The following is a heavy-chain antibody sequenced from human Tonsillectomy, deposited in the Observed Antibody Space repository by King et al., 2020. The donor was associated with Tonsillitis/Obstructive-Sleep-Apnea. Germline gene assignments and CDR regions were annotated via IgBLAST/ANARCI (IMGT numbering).Heavy chain of an antibody. CDR3: IRERCTSPGCYGFDALDV. CDR2: IAVGGET. CDR1: GFTISTYD. Sequence: EVQLVESGGGLVQPGGSLRLSCAATGFTISTYDMYWVRQATGRGLEWVSTIAVGGETYYPDSVKGRFTISREDAKNSLYLQMNSLRAGDTAVYYCIRERCTSPGCYGFDALDVWGQGTMVTVSS. D-gene: IGHD2-2*01. J-gene: IGHJ3*01. V-gene: IGHV3-13*01.